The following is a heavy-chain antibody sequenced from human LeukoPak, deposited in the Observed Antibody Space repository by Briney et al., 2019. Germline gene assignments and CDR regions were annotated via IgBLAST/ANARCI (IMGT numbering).Heavy chain of an antibody. J-gene: IGHJ4*02. CDR2: INPNSGGT. CDR1: GYTFTDNY. CDR3: ARLWSYYDNSGFFEDY. V-gene: IGHV1-2*02. Sequence: GASVKVSCKASGYTFTDNYMHWVRQAPGQGLEWMGWINPNSGGTNYAQRFQGRVTMTRDTSTSTFDMELSSLKSEDTAVYYCARLWSYYDNSGFFEDYWGQGTLVTVSS. D-gene: IGHD3-22*01.